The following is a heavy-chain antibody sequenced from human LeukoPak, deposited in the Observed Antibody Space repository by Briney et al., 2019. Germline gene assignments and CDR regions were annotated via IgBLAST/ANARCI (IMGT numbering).Heavy chain of an antibody. D-gene: IGHD2-2*01. V-gene: IGHV1-2*02. CDR3: AGTSCHYYYYGMDV. CDR1: GYTFTGYY. Sequence: ALVKVSCKASGYTFTGYYMHWVRQAPGQGLEWMGWINPNSGGTNYAQKFQGRVTMTRDTSISTAYMELSRLRSDDTAVYYCAGTSCHYYYYGMDVWGQGTTVTVPS. CDR2: INPNSGGT. J-gene: IGHJ6*02.